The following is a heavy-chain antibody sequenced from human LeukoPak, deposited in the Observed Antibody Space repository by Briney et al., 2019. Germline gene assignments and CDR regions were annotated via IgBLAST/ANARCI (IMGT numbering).Heavy chain of an antibody. D-gene: IGHD3-10*01. J-gene: IGHJ5*02. CDR1: GYIFTSYW. CDR2: IYPGDSDT. CDR3: ASSPGGSGSPNWFDP. V-gene: IGHV5-51*01. Sequence: PGESLKISCKGSGYIFTSYWIGWVRQMPGKGLEWMGIIYPGDSDTRYSPSFQGQVTISADKSISTAYLQWSSLKASDTAMYYCASSPGGSGSPNWFDPWGQGTLVTVSS.